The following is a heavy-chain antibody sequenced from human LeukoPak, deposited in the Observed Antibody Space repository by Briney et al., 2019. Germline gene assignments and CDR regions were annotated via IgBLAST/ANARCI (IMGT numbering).Heavy chain of an antibody. Sequence: ASVNVSCKASGGTFSSYAISWVRQAPGQGLEWMGGIIPIFGTANYAQKFQGRVTITTDESTSTAYMELSSLRSEDTAVYYCARDQDYYDSSGYLGAFDIWGQGTMVTVSS. CDR2: IIPIFGTA. CDR3: ARDQDYYDSSGYLGAFDI. J-gene: IGHJ3*02. V-gene: IGHV1-69*05. CDR1: GGTFSSYA. D-gene: IGHD3-22*01.